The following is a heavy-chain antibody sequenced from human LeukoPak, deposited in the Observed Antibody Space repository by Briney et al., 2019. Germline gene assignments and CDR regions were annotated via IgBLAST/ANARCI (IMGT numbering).Heavy chain of an antibody. CDR2: TWYDESNK. CDR1: GFSFSGYG. J-gene: IGHJ4*02. Sequence: GRCLRLSCAASGFSFSGYGMHWFRQAPGKGLECVAVTWYDESNKYYADSVKGRFTISRDNSKHTLYLEMNSMRAEYTDVQYCVKDGPNWGRDFDIWGQGTLVTVSS. CDR3: VKDGPNWGRDFDI. V-gene: IGHV3-33*06. D-gene: IGHD7-27*01.